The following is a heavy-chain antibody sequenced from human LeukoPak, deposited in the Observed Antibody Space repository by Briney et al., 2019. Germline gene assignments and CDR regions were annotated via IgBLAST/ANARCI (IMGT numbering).Heavy chain of an antibody. D-gene: IGHD3-22*01. Sequence: GGSLRLSCAASGFTFSSYGMHWVRQAPGKGLEWVAVIWYDGSNKYYADSVKGRFTISRDNSKNTLYLQMNSLRAEDTAVYYCARDPYYYDSSGYPSYWGQGTLVTVSS. V-gene: IGHV3-33*01. CDR1: GFTFSSYG. J-gene: IGHJ4*02. CDR2: IWYDGSNK. CDR3: ARDPYYYDSSGYPSY.